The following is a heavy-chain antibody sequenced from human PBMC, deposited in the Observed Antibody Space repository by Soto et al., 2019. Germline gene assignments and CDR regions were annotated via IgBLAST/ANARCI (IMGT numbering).Heavy chain of an antibody. D-gene: IGHD2-15*01. J-gene: IGHJ4*02. CDR2: INHSGIT. CDR3: ARGIGVMVPAHPFAY. V-gene: IGHV4-34*01. Sequence: SETLSITCAVYGGSFSGYYWNWIRQPPGKGLEWIGEINHSGITNFNSSLKSRVTISVDTSKNQFSLNLSSVTAADTAVYFCARGIGVMVPAHPFAYWGQGTLVPVPS. CDR1: GGSFSGYY.